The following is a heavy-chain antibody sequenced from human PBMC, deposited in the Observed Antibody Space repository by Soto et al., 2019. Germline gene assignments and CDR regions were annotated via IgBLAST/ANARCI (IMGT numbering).Heavy chain of an antibody. CDR3: ARLGIAAAGTGRLKDY. D-gene: IGHD6-13*01. CDR1: GYAFTSYY. V-gene: IGHV1-2*02. Sequence: ALVKVYYQGSGYAFTSYYMHWVRQAPGQGLEWMGWINPNSGGTNYAQKFQGRVTMTRDTSISTAYMELSRLRSDDTAVYYCARLGIAAAGTGRLKDYWGQGTLVTVSS. CDR2: INPNSGGT. J-gene: IGHJ4*02.